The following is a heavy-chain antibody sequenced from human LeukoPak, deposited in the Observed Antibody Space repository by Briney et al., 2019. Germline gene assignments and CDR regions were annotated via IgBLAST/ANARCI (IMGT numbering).Heavy chain of an antibody. CDR3: AERARDY. Sequence: SGPTLVKPSETLSLTCTVSGGSISSRSYYWGWIRQPPGKGLEWIGSIYYSGSTYYNPSLKSRVTISVDTSKNQFSLKLSSVTAADTAVYYCAERARDYWGQGTLVTVSS. CDR1: GGSISSRSYY. J-gene: IGHJ4*02. V-gene: IGHV4-39*07. CDR2: IYYSGST.